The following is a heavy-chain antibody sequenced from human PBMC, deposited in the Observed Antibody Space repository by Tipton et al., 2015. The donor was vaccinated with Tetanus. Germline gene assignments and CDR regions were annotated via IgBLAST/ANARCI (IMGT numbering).Heavy chain of an antibody. Sequence: GASISSSRRFDCGWIRQPPGKGLEWIGTISYSGSTSYSPSLKSRVTMSVDTSRKQFSLNLTSVTAADTAVYYCARATEHDIMTGYDNWGPGTQVTVSS. J-gene: IGHJ4*02. D-gene: IGHD3-9*01. V-gene: IGHV4-39*07. CDR2: ISYSGST. CDR1: GASISSSRRFD. CDR3: ARATEHDIMTGYDN.